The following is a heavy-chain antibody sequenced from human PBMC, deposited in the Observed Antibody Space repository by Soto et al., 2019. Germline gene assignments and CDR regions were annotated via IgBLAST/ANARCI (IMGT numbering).Heavy chain of an antibody. Sequence: QVQLVESGGGVVQPGRSLRLSCAASGFTFSDYIMHWVRQAPGEGLEWVAMVLHDGNNKYYADSVKGRFTISRDNSKNTLYLQMNSLRTEDTAMYYCARDDEDGSYCDLGSWGQGTLVTVSS. CDR2: VLHDGNNK. V-gene: IGHV3-30-3*01. CDR3: ARDDEDGSYCDLGS. CDR1: GFTFSDYI. J-gene: IGHJ4*02. D-gene: IGHD3-10*01.